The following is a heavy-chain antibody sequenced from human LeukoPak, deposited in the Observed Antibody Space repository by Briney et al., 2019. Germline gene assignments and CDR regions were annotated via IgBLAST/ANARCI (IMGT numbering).Heavy chain of an antibody. V-gene: IGHV3-23*01. CDR3: ARDITAAGLALDY. CDR2: ISGSGGST. CDR1: GFTFSSSA. Sequence: GGSLRLSCAASGFTFSSSAMSWVRQAPGKGLEWVSSISGSGGSTYYADSVKGRFTISRDNSKNTLYLQMNSLRAEDTAVYYCARDITAAGLALDYWGQGTLVTVSS. D-gene: IGHD6-13*01. J-gene: IGHJ4*02.